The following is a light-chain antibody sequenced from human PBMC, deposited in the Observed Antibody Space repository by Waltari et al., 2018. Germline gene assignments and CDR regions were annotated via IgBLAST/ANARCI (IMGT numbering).Light chain of an antibody. CDR3: SSYTSSRTYVV. J-gene: IGLJ2*01. CDR2: GGS. V-gene: IGLV2-14*04. Sequence: QQHPVQCPRLIIFGGSNRPTGVSNRFSGSMSGDTASLTISGLQAEAEADYYCSSYTSSRTYVVFGGGTKLTVL.